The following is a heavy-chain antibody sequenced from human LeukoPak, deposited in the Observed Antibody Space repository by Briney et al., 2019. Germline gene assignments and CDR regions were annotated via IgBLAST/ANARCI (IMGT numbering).Heavy chain of an antibody. D-gene: IGHD3-16*01. V-gene: IGHV3-20*04. CDR2: INWNGGST. J-gene: IGHJ6*03. CDR3: ARRRGEYYYYMDV. Sequence: AGGSLRLSCAASGFTFDDYGMSWVRQAPGKGLEWVSGINWNGGSTGYADSVKGRFTISRDNAKNSLYLQMNSLRAEDTDLYYCARRRGEYYYYMDVWGKGTTVTVSS. CDR1: GFTFDDYG.